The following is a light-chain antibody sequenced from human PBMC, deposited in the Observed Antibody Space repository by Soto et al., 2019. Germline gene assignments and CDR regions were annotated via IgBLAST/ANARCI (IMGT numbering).Light chain of an antibody. CDR1: SSDVGGYNY. J-gene: IGLJ1*01. CDR3: SSYTSSSTIYV. CDR2: DVS. V-gene: IGLV2-14*01. Sequence: QSALTRPASGCVSPGQSITISCTGTSSDVGGYNYVSWYQQHPGKAPKLMIYDVSNRPSGVSNRFSGSKSGNTASLTISGLQAEDEADYYCSSYTSSSTIYVFGTGTKVTVL.